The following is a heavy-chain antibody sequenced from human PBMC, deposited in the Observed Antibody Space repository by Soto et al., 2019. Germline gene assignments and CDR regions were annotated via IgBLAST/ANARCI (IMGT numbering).Heavy chain of an antibody. J-gene: IGHJ3*02. Sequence: EVQLVESGGGLVQPGGSLRLSCAASGFTFSSYWMSWVRQAPGKGLEWVANIKQDGSEKYYVDSVKGRFTISRDNAKNSLYLQMNSLRAEDTAVYYCARVPPAAAGADAFDIWGQGTMVTVSS. CDR1: GFTFSSYW. D-gene: IGHD6-13*01. V-gene: IGHV3-7*05. CDR2: IKQDGSEK. CDR3: ARVPPAAAGADAFDI.